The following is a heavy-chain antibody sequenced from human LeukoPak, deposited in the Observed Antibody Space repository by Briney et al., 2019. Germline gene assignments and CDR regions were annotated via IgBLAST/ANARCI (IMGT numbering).Heavy chain of an antibody. CDR2: VSTDGTTT. D-gene: IGHD5/OR15-5a*01. V-gene: IGHV3-74*01. J-gene: IGHJ4*02. CDR3: ARDWSRSSDY. Sequence: PGGSLRLSCAASGFTFSGYWMQWVRQAPGKGLVWVSCVSTDGTTTRYADSVKGRFTVSRDNARNTLYLQMNSLSAEDTAVYYCARDWSRSSDYWGQGTLVTVSS. CDR1: GFTFSGYW.